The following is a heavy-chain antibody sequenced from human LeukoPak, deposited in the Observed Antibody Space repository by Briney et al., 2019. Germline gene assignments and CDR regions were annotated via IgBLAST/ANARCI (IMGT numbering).Heavy chain of an antibody. D-gene: IGHD6-19*01. CDR3: ARVLQQWLVQDY. Sequence: GGSLRLSCAASGFTFSGYSMNWVRQAPGKGLEWVSSISSSSSYIYYADSVKGRFTISRDNAKNSLYPQMNSLRAEDTAVYYCARVLQQWLVQDYWGQGTLVTVSS. J-gene: IGHJ4*02. CDR2: ISSSSSYI. CDR1: GFTFSGYS. V-gene: IGHV3-21*01.